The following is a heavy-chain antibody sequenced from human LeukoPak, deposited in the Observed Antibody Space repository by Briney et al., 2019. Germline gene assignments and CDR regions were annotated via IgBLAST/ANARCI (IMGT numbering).Heavy chain of an antibody. CDR2: ISSSSTYR. J-gene: IGHJ3*02. V-gene: IGHV3-21*03. D-gene: IGHD2-8*01. CDR3: STLGLMGFFAFDI. Sequence: GGSLRLSCAASGFTFSSYSMNWVRQAPGKGLEWVSSISSSSTYRYYADSLKGRFTVSRDNTKNSLYLQMNSLRAEDTAVYYCSTLGLMGFFAFDIWGQGTLVTVSS. CDR1: GFTFSSYS.